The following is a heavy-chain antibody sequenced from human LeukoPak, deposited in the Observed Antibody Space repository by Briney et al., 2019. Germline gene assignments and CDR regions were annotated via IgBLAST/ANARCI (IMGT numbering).Heavy chain of an antibody. CDR3: ARGVKGLRGAFDI. J-gene: IGHJ3*02. D-gene: IGHD3-10*01. CDR2: IYYSGST. Sequence: SSETLSLTCTVSGGSISSGVYYWSWIRQHPGKGLEWIGYIYYSGSTYSNPSLKSRLTMSVDISKNQFSLKLSSVTAADTAVYYCARGVKGLRGAFDIWGQGTMVTVSS. CDR1: GGSISSGVYY. V-gene: IGHV4-31*03.